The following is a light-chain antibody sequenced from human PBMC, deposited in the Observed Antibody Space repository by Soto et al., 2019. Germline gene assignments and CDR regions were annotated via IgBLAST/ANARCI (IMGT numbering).Light chain of an antibody. CDR2: DDS. CDR3: GTWDSSLSSWV. Sequence: QSVLTQPPSVSAAPGQKVTISCSGSSSNIARYYVSWYRQVPGTAPTLLIYDDSKRPSGIPDRFSGSKSGTSATLGITGLQTVDEADYYCGTWDSSLSSWVFGGGTKLTVL. J-gene: IGLJ3*02. V-gene: IGLV1-51*01. CDR1: SSNIARYY.